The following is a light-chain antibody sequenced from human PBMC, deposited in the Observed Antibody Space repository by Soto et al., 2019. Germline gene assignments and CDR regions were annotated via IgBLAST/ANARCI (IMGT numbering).Light chain of an antibody. J-gene: IGKJ2*01. V-gene: IGKV1-12*01. CDR3: QQAYRFPYT. CDR2: AAG. CDR1: RGINKW. Sequence: IQLTQSPSTMYASVGDRVTITCRASRGINKWLAWYQMKPGKGPKLLVFAAGTLKNGVPSRFSGSGSGTDFTLTISSLQPEDFAIYFCQQAYRFPYTFGPGTRLEFK.